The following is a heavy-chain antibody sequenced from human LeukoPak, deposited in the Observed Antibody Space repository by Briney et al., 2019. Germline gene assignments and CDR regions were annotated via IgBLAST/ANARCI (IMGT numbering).Heavy chain of an antibody. CDR3: ARDNGYFSIDY. D-gene: IGHD3-22*01. CDR1: GFTFSRYW. J-gene: IGHJ4*02. V-gene: IGHV3-7*01. Sequence: PGGSLGLSCAASGFTFSRYWMTWARQAPGKGLEGVANIKQDESQKYYGDSVRGRFTISRDNAQNSLYLQMNSLRAEDTAVYYCARDNGYFSIDYWGPGTLVTVSS. CDR2: IKQDESQK.